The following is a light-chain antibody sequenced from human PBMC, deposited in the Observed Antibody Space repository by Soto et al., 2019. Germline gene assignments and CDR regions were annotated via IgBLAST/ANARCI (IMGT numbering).Light chain of an antibody. CDR2: DAY. V-gene: IGKV3-11*01. J-gene: IGKJ5*01. Sequence: EVVLTQSPVTLSLSPGERATLSCRASQSFRGLLAWYQQKPGQAPRLLIYDAYNRATGIPPRFSGSGSGTDFTLTISSLEPEDSAVYYCQQRYNWPPITFGQGTRLEIK. CDR1: QSFRGL. CDR3: QQRYNWPPIT.